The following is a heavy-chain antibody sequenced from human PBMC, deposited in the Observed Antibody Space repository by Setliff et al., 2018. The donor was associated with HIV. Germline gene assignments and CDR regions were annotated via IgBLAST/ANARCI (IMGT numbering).Heavy chain of an antibody. V-gene: IGHV4-59*12. D-gene: IGHD6-13*01. CDR1: GGSISSYY. J-gene: IGHJ6*03. CDR2: IYYSGST. Sequence: PSETLSLTCTVSGGSISSYYWSWIRQPPGKGLEWIGYIYYSGSTNYNPSLKSRVTISVDTSKNQFTLRLRSVTAADTAVYYCARVSCSSWYSIPRYYYYSMDVWGNGTTVTAP. CDR3: ARVSCSSWYSIPRYYYYSMDV.